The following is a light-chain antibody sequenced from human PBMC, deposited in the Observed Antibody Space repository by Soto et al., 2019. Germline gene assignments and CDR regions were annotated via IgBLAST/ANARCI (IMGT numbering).Light chain of an antibody. CDR2: GAS. V-gene: IGKV3-15*01. J-gene: IGKJ1*01. Sequence: EIVMTQSPATLSVSPGESATLSCRASQSISSSKLAWYQQNPGQAPRLLMYGASNRATGIPARFSGSGSGTEFTLTISSLQSEDFAVYYCQQYGTSPWTFGQGTKVEIK. CDR3: QQYGTSPWT. CDR1: QSISSS.